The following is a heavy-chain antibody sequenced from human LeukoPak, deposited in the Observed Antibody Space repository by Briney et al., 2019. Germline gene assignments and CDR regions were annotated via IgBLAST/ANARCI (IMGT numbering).Heavy chain of an antibody. Sequence: SETLSLTCTVSGYSISSGYYWGWIRQPPGKGLEWIGSIYHSGSTYYNPSLKSRVTISVDTSKNQFSLKLSSVTAADTAVYFCARVSWSPGTSYYYMDVWGKGTTATVSS. J-gene: IGHJ6*03. V-gene: IGHV4-38-2*02. CDR3: ARVSWSPGTSYYYMDV. CDR2: IYHSGST. CDR1: GYSISSGYY. D-gene: IGHD1-1*01.